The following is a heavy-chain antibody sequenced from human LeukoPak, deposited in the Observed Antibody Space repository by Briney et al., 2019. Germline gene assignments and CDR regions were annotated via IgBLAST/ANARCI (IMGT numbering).Heavy chain of an antibody. CDR2: ISSSSTYI. D-gene: IGHD1-14*01. V-gene: IGHV3-21*01. J-gene: IGHJ4*02. CDR1: GFSFSSYY. Sequence: PGGSLRLSCAASGFSFSSYYVNWVRQAPGKGLEWVSCISSSSTYIYYADSVRGRFAISRDNAKNSLYLQMNSLRAEDTAVYYCVRENHGSFDYWGQGCLVTVSS. CDR3: VRENHGSFDY.